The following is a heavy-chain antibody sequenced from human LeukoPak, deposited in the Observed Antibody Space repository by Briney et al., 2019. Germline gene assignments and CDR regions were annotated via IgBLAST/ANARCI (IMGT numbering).Heavy chain of an antibody. Sequence: SETLSLTCAVYGGSFSGYYWSWIRQPPGKGLEWIGEINHSRCTNYNPSLKSRVTISVDTSKSQFSLKLSSVTAADTAVYYCALTYYDILTGYPSGAFDIWGQGTMVTVSS. CDR2: INHSRCT. CDR1: GGSFSGYY. D-gene: IGHD3-9*01. V-gene: IGHV4-34*01. J-gene: IGHJ3*02. CDR3: ALTYYDILTGYPSGAFDI.